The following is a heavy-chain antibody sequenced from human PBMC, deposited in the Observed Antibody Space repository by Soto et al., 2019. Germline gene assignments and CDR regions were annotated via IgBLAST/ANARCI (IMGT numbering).Heavy chain of an antibody. CDR3: ASRPSGSGFDP. Sequence: QLQLQESGSGLVKPSQTLSLTCAVSGGSISSGGYSWSWIRQPPGNGLECIGYIYQSGSTYYNPSLKSRVTISVDRSKNQFSLKLSSVTAADTAVYYCASRPSGSGFDPWGQGTLVTVSS. D-gene: IGHD1-26*01. V-gene: IGHV4-30-2*01. CDR1: GGSISSGGYS. J-gene: IGHJ5*02. CDR2: IYQSGST.